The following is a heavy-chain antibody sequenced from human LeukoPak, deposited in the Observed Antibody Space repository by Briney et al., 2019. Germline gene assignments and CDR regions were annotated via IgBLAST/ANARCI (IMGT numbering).Heavy chain of an antibody. CDR1: GFTFSSYE. CDR2: ISSSGSTI. Sequence: GGTLRLSCAASGFTFSSYEMNWVRQAPGKGLEWVSYISSSGSTIYYADSEKGRFTISRDNAKNSLYLQMNSLRAEDTAVYYCARRTGTTISWFDPWGQGTLVTVSS. D-gene: IGHD1-7*01. V-gene: IGHV3-48*03. CDR3: ARRTGTTISWFDP. J-gene: IGHJ5*02.